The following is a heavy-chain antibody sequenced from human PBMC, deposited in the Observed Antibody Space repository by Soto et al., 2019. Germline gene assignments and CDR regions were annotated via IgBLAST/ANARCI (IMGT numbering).Heavy chain of an antibody. CDR3: ARVVAAAPVYYGMDV. Sequence: QVQLVQSGAEVKKPGASVKVSCKASGFTFTIYGIAWVRQAPRQGLEWMGWINPYNANTNYAQKFQGRVTMTTDTSTTTGYIELRSLGSDDTAVYYCARVVAAAPVYYGMDVWGQGTTVTVSS. D-gene: IGHD2-15*01. CDR2: INPYNANT. V-gene: IGHV1-18*01. J-gene: IGHJ6*02. CDR1: GFTFTIYG.